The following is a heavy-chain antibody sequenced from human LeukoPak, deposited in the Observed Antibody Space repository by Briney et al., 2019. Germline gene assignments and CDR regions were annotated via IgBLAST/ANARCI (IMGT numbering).Heavy chain of an antibody. CDR1: GGSISRYY. Sequence: SETLSLTCTVSGGSISRYYWSWIRQPPGKGLEWIGSIYYSGSTYYNPSLKSRVTISVDTSKNQFSLKLSSVTAADTAVYYCARENGDYDFDYWGQGTLVTVSS. V-gene: IGHV4-39*07. D-gene: IGHD4-17*01. CDR3: ARENGDYDFDY. CDR2: IYYSGST. J-gene: IGHJ4*02.